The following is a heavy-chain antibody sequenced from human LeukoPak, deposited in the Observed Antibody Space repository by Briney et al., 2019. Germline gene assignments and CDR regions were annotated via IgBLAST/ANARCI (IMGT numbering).Heavy chain of an antibody. CDR1: GGSISSSNW. CDR3: ARHLGDVYYFDY. Sequence: PSGTLSLTCAVSGGSISSSNWWSWVRQPPGKGLEWIGEINHSGSTNYNPSLKSRVTISVDTSKNQFSLKLSSVTAADTAVYYCARHLGDVYYFDYWGQGTLVTVSS. CDR2: INHSGST. J-gene: IGHJ4*02. V-gene: IGHV4-4*02. D-gene: IGHD5-24*01.